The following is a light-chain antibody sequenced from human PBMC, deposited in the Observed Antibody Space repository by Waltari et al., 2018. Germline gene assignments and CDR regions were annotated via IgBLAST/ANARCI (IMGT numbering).Light chain of an antibody. CDR2: GQN. Sequence: SSELTQDPAVSVALGQPVRITCQGDSHRSFYASWYQQRPGQAPILVLYGQNNRPSGIPDRFSGSTSGNTASLTITRAQAEDEGDYFCHSRDTTSTRLFGGGTRVTV. CDR3: HSRDTTSTRL. J-gene: IGLJ2*01. V-gene: IGLV3-19*01. CDR1: SHRSFY.